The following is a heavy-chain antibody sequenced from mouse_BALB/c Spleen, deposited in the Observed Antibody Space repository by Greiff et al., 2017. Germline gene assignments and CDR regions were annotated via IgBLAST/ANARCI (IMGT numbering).Heavy chain of an antibody. Sequence: VQLKESGPELVKPGASVKVSCKASGYAFTSYNMYWVKQSHGKSLEWIGYIDPYNGGTSYNQKFKGKATLTVDKSSSTAYMHLNSLTSEDSAVYYCARAYEYDGTWFAYWGQGTLVTVSA. V-gene: IGHV1S135*01. D-gene: IGHD2-4*01. CDR2: IDPYNGGT. CDR3: ARAYEYDGTWFAY. CDR1: GYAFTSYN. J-gene: IGHJ3*01.